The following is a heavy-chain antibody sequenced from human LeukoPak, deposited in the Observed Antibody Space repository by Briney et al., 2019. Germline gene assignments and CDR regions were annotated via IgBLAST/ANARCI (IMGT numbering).Heavy chain of an antibody. V-gene: IGHV3-23*01. Sequence: GGSLRLSCAASGFTFSNYGMSWVRQAPGKGLEWVSEISGSGSRTYYADYAKGRFTISRDNPKNTLYLQMNSLRADDTAVYYCAKEMRNFGTYYYYMDVWGKGTTVTISS. D-gene: IGHD3-10*01. CDR3: AKEMRNFGTYYYYMDV. CDR2: ISGSGSRT. CDR1: GFTFSNYG. J-gene: IGHJ6*03.